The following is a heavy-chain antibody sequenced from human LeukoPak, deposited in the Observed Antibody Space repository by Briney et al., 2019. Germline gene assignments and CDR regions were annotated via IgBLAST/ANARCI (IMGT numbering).Heavy chain of an antibody. CDR1: GFTFRNSW. V-gene: IGHV3-7*04. D-gene: IGHD3-16*01. CDR2: IKPDGTEK. Sequence: PGGSLRLSCAASGFTFRNSWMNWVRQAPGKGLEWVANIKPDGTEKDCVDSVKGRFTISRDNAKNSLYLQMNSLRVEDTALYYCARGGESRALLQHWGQGTLVTVSS. CDR3: ARGGESRALLQH. J-gene: IGHJ4*02.